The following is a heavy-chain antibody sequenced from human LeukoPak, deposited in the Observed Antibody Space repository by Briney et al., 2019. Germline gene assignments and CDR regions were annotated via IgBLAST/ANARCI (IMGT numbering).Heavy chain of an antibody. J-gene: IGHJ4*02. CDR1: GFTFSSYA. D-gene: IGHD3-22*01. CDR3: AKSAEYYDSSGSQSPFDY. Sequence: PGGSLRLSCAASGFTFSSYAMSWVRQAPGKGLEWVSAISGSGGSTYYADSVKGRFTISRDNSKNTLYLQMNSLRAEDTAVYYCAKSAEYYDSSGSQSPFDYWGQGTLVTVSS. CDR2: ISGSGGST. V-gene: IGHV3-23*01.